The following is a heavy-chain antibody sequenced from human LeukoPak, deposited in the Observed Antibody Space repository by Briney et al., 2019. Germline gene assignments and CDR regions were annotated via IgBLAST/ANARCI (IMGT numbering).Heavy chain of an antibody. V-gene: IGHV3-13*01. D-gene: IGHD1-14*01. Sequence: AGGSLRLSCAASGFTFSNYDMHWVRQSTGKGLECVSRIGRAGDTNYPGSVKGLFTISTENAKNSLYLQMNSLSAGDTAMYYCARGQPGGFDIWGQGTMVTVSS. J-gene: IGHJ3*02. CDR1: GFTFSNYD. CDR2: IGRAGDT. CDR3: ARGQPGGFDI.